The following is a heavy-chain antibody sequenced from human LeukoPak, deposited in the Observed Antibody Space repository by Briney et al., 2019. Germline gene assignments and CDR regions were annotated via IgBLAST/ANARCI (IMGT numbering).Heavy chain of an antibody. CDR2: ISYDGSNK. Sequence: PGRSPRLSCAASGFTFSSYAMHWVRQAPGKGLEWVAVISYDGSNKYYADSVKGRFTISRENAKNSLYLQMNSLRAGDTAVYYCATYSYNNAREFQYWGQGTLVTVSS. V-gene: IGHV3-30*14. CDR1: GFTFSSYA. J-gene: IGHJ1*01. D-gene: IGHD3-10*01. CDR3: ATYSYNNAREFQY.